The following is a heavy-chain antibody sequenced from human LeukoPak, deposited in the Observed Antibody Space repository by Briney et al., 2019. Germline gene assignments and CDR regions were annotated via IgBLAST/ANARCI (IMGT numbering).Heavy chain of an antibody. CDR1: GYTFTSYD. CDR2: MNPNSGGT. D-gene: IGHD3-22*01. Sequence: ASVKVSCKASGYTFTSYDINWVRQATGQGLEWMGWMNPNSGGTNYAQKFQGKVTMTRDTSISTAYMELSRLRSDDTAVYYCARDLDSSGYYYWFDYWGQGTLVTVSS. V-gene: IGHV1-2*02. J-gene: IGHJ4*02. CDR3: ARDLDSSGYYYWFDY.